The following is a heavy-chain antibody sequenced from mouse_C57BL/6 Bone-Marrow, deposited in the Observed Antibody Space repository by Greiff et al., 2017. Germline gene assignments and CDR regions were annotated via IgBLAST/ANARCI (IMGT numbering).Heavy chain of an antibody. Sequence: QVQLQQSGAELVKPGASVKISCKASGYAFSSYWMNWVKQRPGKGLEWIGQIYPGDGDTNYNGKFKGKATLTADKSSSTAYMQLSSLTSEDSAVYFCARWIDYDGGYYFDYWGQGTTLTVSS. J-gene: IGHJ2*01. CDR1: GYAFSSYW. CDR3: ARWIDYDGGYYFDY. CDR2: IYPGDGDT. D-gene: IGHD2-4*01. V-gene: IGHV1-80*01.